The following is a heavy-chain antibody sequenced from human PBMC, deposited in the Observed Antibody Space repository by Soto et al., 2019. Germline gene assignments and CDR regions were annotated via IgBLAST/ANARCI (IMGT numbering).Heavy chain of an antibody. CDR2: IGTAGDT. CDR3: ARAYCSGGSCNDAFDI. Sequence: GGSLRLSCAASGFTFSSYDMHWDRQATGKGLEWVSAIGTAGDTYYPGSVKGRFTISRENAKNSLYLQMNSLRAGDTAVYYCARAYCSGGSCNDAFDIWGQGTMVTVSS. CDR1: GFTFSSYD. V-gene: IGHV3-13*01. J-gene: IGHJ3*02. D-gene: IGHD2-15*01.